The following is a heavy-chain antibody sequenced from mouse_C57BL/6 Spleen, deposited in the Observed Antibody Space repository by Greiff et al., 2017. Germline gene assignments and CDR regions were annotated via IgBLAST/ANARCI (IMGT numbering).Heavy chain of an antibody. CDR1: GYTFTSYG. J-gene: IGHJ1*03. V-gene: IGHV1-81*01. D-gene: IGHD1-1*01. Sequence: VQLQQSGAELARPGASVKLSCKASGYTFTSYGISWVKQRTGQGLEWIGEIYPRSGNTYYNEKFKGKATLTADKSYSTAYMGLRSLTSEDSAVYFCARRDYGSSYGYFDVWGTGTTVTVSS. CDR3: ARRDYGSSYGYFDV. CDR2: IYPRSGNT.